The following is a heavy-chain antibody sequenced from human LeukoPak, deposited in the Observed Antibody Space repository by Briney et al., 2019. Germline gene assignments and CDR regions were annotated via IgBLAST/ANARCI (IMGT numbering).Heavy chain of an antibody. CDR2: IYYSGST. D-gene: IGHD3-22*01. J-gene: IGHJ4*02. Sequence: SETLSLTCTVSGGSISSSYYWGWIRQPPGKGLEWIGSIYYSGSTYYNPSLKSRVTISVDTSKNQFSLKLSSVTAADTAVYYCARSPYYYDSSGFDYWGQGTLVTVSS. V-gene: IGHV4-39*01. CDR3: ARSPYYYDSSGFDY. CDR1: GGSISSSYY.